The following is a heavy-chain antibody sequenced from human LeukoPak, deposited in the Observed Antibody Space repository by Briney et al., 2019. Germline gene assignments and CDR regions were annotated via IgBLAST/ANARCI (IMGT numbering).Heavy chain of an antibody. CDR1: GGSFSGYY. D-gene: IGHD6-6*01. V-gene: IGHV4-34*01. Sequence: SETLSLTCAVYGGSFSGYYWSWIRQPPGKGLEWIGEINHSGSTNYNPSLKSRVTISVDTSKNQFSLKLSSVTAADTAVYYCARVTPSKQLGGRDYWGQGTLVTVSS. CDR2: INHSGST. J-gene: IGHJ4*02. CDR3: ARVTPSKQLGGRDY.